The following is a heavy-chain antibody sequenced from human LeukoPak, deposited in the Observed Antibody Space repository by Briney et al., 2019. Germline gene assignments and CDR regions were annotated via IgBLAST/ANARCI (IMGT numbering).Heavy chain of an antibody. D-gene: IGHD2-8*01. CDR2: ISAYNGKT. V-gene: IGHV1-18*01. CDR1: GYTFTSYG. CDR3: ARGGVRFSMGDVFDI. J-gene: IGHJ3*02. Sequence: ASVTVSCMASGYTFTSYGISWVRQAHGQGLAWMGWISAYNGKTDYAQELQDRVTMTTDTSTSTAYMELRSLRSDDTAVYYCARGGVRFSMGDVFDIWGQGTMVTVSS.